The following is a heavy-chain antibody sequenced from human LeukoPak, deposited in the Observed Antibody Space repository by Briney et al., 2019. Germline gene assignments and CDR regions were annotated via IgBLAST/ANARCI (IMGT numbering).Heavy chain of an antibody. Sequence: GGSLRLSCAASGLTGSHNYVSWVRQAPGKGLEWVSAIHTSGDTCYADSVKGRFTISRDNSKNTLYLQMNSLRAEDTAVYYCARELYYYDSSGLFDYWGQGTLVTVSS. CDR1: GLTGSHNY. V-gene: IGHV3-66*03. CDR2: IHTSGDT. D-gene: IGHD3-22*01. J-gene: IGHJ4*02. CDR3: ARELYYYDSSGLFDY.